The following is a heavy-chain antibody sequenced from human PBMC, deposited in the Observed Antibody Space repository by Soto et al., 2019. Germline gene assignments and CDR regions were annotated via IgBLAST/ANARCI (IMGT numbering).Heavy chain of an antibody. J-gene: IGHJ6*02. D-gene: IGHD2-2*01. CDR3: ARERGSSTSCSKTRGYYYYYYGMDV. V-gene: IGHV4-31*03. CDR2: IYYSGST. Sequence: PSETLSLTCTVSGGSISSGGYYWSWIRQHPXKGLEWVGYIYYSGSTYYNPSLKSRVTISVNTSKNQFSLKLRSVTAADTAVYYCARERGSSTSCSKTRGYYYYYYGMDVWGQGTTVTVSS. CDR1: GGSISSGGYY.